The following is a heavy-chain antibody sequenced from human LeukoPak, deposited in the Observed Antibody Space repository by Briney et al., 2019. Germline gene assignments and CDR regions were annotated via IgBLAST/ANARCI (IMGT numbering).Heavy chain of an antibody. CDR2: INSDGSST. CDR1: GYTQCSA. Sequence: GGSLRLLCAASGYTQCSADESGLRQVPGKGLVWVSRINSDGSSTSYADSVKGRFTISRDNAKNTLYLQMNSLRAEDTAVHHCARATSDNNCGIDRLGQGTTVTVSS. J-gene: IGHJ6*02. D-gene: IGHD2/OR15-2a*01. CDR3: ARATSDNNCGIDR. V-gene: IGHV3-74*01.